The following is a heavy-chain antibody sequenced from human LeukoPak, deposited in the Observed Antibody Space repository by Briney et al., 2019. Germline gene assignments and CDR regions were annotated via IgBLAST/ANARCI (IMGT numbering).Heavy chain of an antibody. D-gene: IGHD3-22*01. Sequence: SVKVSCKASGGTFSSYAISWVRQAPGQGLEWMGGIIPIFGTANYAQKFQGRVTMTRNTSISTAYMELSSLRSEDTAVYYCARGTHYYDSSSYYLFDPWGQGTLVTVSS. J-gene: IGHJ5*02. CDR1: GGTFSSYA. CDR2: IIPIFGTA. CDR3: ARGTHYYDSSSYYLFDP. V-gene: IGHV1-69*05.